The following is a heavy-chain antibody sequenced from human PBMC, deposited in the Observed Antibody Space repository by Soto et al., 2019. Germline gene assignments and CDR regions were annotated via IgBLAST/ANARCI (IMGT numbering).Heavy chain of an antibody. Sequence: GGSLRLSCAASGFICSSYDMSWLRRAPGKGLEWVSTILVDGRTFYVDSVKGRFTISRDSSQNTVYLQMNSLTAEDTALYYCAKATATGGGAFDICGQGTMITVSS. V-gene: IGHV3-23*01. CDR3: AKATATGGGAFDI. J-gene: IGHJ3*02. D-gene: IGHD2-8*02. CDR1: GFICSSYD. CDR2: ILVDGRT.